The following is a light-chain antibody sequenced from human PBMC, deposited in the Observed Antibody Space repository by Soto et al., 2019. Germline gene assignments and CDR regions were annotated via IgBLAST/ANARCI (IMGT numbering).Light chain of an antibody. CDR2: DAS. V-gene: IGKV1-5*01. CDR1: QPISNR. Sequence: DIQMTQSTSTLSASVGHRVTLTCRASQPISNRLAWYQQKPGKAPKVLIYDASSLESGVPSRFSGSGSGTEFILIISRLPPDDFATYRRQHYGGMWTYCQGTKVDIK. J-gene: IGKJ1*01. CDR3: QHYGGMWT.